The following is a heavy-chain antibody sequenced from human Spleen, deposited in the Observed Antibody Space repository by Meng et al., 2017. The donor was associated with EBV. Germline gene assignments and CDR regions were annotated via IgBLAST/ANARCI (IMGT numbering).Heavy chain of an antibody. CDR1: GDSINSSHW. Sequence: QGHLQEAGPGLVKPSGTLPLTCAVSGDSINSSHWWNWLRQPPGKGLEWIGEIYHSGSTNYNPSLKSRVTISVDKSRNQFSLELSSVTAADTAIYYCARDRRTMGSDYWGHGILVTVSS. CDR2: IYHSGST. V-gene: IGHV4-4*02. D-gene: IGHD4/OR15-4a*01. CDR3: ARDRRTMGSDY. J-gene: IGHJ4*01.